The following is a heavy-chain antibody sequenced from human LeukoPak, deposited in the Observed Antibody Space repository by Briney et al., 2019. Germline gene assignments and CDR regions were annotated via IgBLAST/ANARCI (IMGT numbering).Heavy chain of an antibody. CDR3: ARGQRLLLLYRAMAFDI. CDR2: IYYSGST. V-gene: IGHV4-31*03. D-gene: IGHD5-18*01. J-gene: IGHJ3*02. Sequence: SETLSLTCTVSGGSISSGGYYWSWIRQHPGKGLEWIGYIYYSGSTYYNPSLKSRVTISVDTSKNQFSLKLSSVTAADTAVYYCARGQRLLLLYRAMAFDIWGQGTMVTVSS. CDR1: GGSISSGGYY.